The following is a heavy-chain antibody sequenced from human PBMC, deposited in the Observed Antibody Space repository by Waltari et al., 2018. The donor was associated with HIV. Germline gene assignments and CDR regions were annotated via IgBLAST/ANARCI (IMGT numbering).Heavy chain of an antibody. CDR1: GFTFSSYG. CDR3: AKASTGTMGVYYYYGMDV. V-gene: IGHV3-30*18. Sequence: QVQLVESGGGVVQPGRSMRLSCAASGFTFSSYGMHWVRQAPGKGLGWVSVISYDGSNKYYADAVKGRFTISRDNSKNTLYLQMNSLRAEDTAVYYCAKASTGTMGVYYYYGMDVWGQGTTVTVSS. CDR2: ISYDGSNK. D-gene: IGHD1-7*01. J-gene: IGHJ6*02.